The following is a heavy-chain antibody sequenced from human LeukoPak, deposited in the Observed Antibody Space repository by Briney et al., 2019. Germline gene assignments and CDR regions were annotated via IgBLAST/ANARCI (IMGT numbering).Heavy chain of an antibody. CDR2: ITSSGGST. CDR3: ATLLRYFDPFDY. CDR1: GFIFKNYA. J-gene: IGHJ4*02. Sequence: PGGSLRLSCAASGFIFKNYAMNWVRQAPGKGLEWVSAITSSGGSTYYADSVKGRFTISRDNSKNTLYLQMNSLRAEDTAVYYCATLLRYFDPFDYWGQGTLVTVSS. V-gene: IGHV3-23*01. D-gene: IGHD3-9*01.